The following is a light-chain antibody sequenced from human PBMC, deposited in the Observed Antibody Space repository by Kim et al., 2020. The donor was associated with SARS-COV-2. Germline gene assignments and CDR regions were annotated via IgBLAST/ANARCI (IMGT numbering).Light chain of an antibody. CDR1: NIGSKS. CDR2: YDS. J-gene: IGLJ2*01. V-gene: IGLV3-21*04. Sequence: SYELTQPPSVPVAPGKTARITCGGNNIGSKSVHWYQQKPGQAPVLVIYYDSDRPSGIPERFSGSNSGNTATLTISRVEAGDEADYYCQVWDSSSDHVVFG. CDR3: QVWDSSSDHVV.